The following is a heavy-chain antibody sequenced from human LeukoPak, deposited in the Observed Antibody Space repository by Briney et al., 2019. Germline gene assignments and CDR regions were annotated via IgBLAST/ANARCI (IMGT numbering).Heavy chain of an antibody. CDR3: ARDAYYYGSGSDY. V-gene: IGHV3-21*01. CDR1: GFTFSSYS. D-gene: IGHD3-10*01. Sequence: GGSLRLSCAASGFTFSSYSMNWVRQAPGKGLEWVSSISSSSSYMYYADSVKGRFTISRDNAKNSLYLQMNSLRAEDTAVYYCARDAYYYGSGSDYWGQGTLVTVSS. J-gene: IGHJ4*02. CDR2: ISSSSSYM.